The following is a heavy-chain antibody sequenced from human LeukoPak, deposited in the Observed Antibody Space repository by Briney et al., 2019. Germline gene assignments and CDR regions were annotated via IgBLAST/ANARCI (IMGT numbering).Heavy chain of an antibody. J-gene: IGHJ4*02. CDR2: ISGSGGST. D-gene: IGHD3-22*01. V-gene: IGHV3-23*01. Sequence: GGSLRLSCAASGFTFSSYAMSWVRQAPGKGLEWVSAISGSGGSTYYADSVKGRFTISRDNSKNTLYLQMNSLRAEDTAVYYCAKPFLDSSCYGDFDYWGQGTLVTVSS. CDR1: GFTFSSYA. CDR3: AKPFLDSSCYGDFDY.